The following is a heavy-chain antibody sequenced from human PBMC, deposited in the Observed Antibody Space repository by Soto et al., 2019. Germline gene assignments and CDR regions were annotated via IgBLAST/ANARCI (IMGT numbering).Heavy chain of an antibody. CDR3: ARGGDHATTPAHP. Sequence: PSETLSLTCTVSGGSISSYYWSWIRQPPGKGLEWIGYIYYSGSTNYNPSLRSRVTISVDTSKNQFSLKLSSVTAADTAVYYCARGGDHATTPAHPWGQGILVTVS. V-gene: IGHV4-59*01. D-gene: IGHD1-26*01. J-gene: IGHJ5*02. CDR1: GGSISSYY. CDR2: IYYSGST.